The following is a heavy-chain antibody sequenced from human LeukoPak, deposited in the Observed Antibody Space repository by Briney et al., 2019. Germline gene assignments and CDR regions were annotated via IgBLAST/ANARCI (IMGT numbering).Heavy chain of an antibody. V-gene: IGHV3-74*01. J-gene: IGHJ3*01. D-gene: IGHD6-13*01. CDR3: ARDQYSSTWYRGAFDV. CDR2: IESDGTST. CDR1: GFTFTTSW. Sequence: PGGSLRLSCAVSGFTFTTSWIHWFRQAPGKGLVWVSRIESDGTSTTYADSVKGRFTISRDNAKNTLYLQMNSLRAEDTAVYYCARDQYSSTWYRGAFDVWGQGTMVSVSS.